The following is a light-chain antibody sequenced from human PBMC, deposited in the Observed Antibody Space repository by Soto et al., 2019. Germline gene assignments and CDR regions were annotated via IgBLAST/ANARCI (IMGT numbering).Light chain of an antibody. J-gene: IGLJ1*01. CDR3: SSYTSGGNYV. CDR2: DVS. CDR1: SSGVAAYNF. Sequence: QSVLTQPASVSGSPGQSVAISCTGTSSGVAAYNFVSWYQQHPGKASKLMVFDVSNRPSGVSDRFSGSKSGNMASLTISGLQAEDEADYYCSSYTSGGNYVFGTGTKVTV. V-gene: IGLV2-14*01.